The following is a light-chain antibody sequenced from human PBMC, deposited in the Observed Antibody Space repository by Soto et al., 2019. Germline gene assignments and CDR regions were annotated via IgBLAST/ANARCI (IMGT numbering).Light chain of an antibody. V-gene: IGKV3-11*01. CDR1: QSVGSY. CDR2: DAS. J-gene: IGKJ4*01. CDR3: QQHSNLRT. Sequence: EIVLTQSPATLSLSPGDRATLSCRASQSVGSYLAWYQQKPGQAPRLLIYDASNRATGIPGRFSGSGSGPNFTLSISSLEPEDFAVYYCQQHSNLRTFGGGTKVEIK.